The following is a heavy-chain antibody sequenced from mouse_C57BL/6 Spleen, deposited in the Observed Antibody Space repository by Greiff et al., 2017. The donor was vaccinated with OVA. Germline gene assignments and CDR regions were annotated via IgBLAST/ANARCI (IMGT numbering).Heavy chain of an antibody. D-gene: IGHD1-1*01. J-gene: IGHJ2*01. CDR1: GFTFSSYG. CDR2: ISSGGSYT. V-gene: IGHV5-6*01. CDR3: ARRGGSSLGNFDY. Sequence: EVQLVESGGDLVKPGGSLKLSCAAYGFTFSSYGMSWVRQTPDKRLEWVATISSGGSYTYYPDSVKGRFTISRDNAKNTLYLQMSSLKSEDTAMYYCARRGGSSLGNFDYWGQGTTLTVSS.